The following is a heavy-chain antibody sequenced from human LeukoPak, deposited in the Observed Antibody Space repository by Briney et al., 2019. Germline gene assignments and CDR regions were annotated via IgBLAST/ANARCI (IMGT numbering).Heavy chain of an antibody. CDR2: ISSSSYI. J-gene: IGHJ4*02. V-gene: IGHV3-21*01. D-gene: IGHD2-2*01. CDR1: GFTFSSYS. Sequence: GGSLRLSCAASGFTFSSYSMNWVRQAPGKGLEWVSSISSSSYIYYADSVKGRFTISRDNAKNSVYLQMNSLRVEDTGIYYCARNARGPGDYWGQGTVVTVSS. CDR3: ARNARGPGDY.